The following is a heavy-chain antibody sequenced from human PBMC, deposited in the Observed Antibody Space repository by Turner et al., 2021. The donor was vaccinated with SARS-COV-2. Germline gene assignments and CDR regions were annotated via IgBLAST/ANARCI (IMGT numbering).Heavy chain of an antibody. V-gene: IGHV3-7*03. J-gene: IGHJ3*02. Sequence: EVQLVESGGGWAQPGGSLRLSCAASGSTLSSYWMSWVRQAPGKGLEWVANIKEDGSEKYYVDSVKGRFTISRDNAKNSLYVQMNSLRAEDTAVYYCARALLEDSSVGFDIWGQGTMVTISS. CDR1: GSTLSSYW. D-gene: IGHD3-3*01. CDR2: IKEDGSEK. CDR3: ARALLEDSSVGFDI.